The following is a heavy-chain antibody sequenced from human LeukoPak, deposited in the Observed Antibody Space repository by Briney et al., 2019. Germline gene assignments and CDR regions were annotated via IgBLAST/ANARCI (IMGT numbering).Heavy chain of an antibody. CDR1: GFTFSSYS. V-gene: IGHV3-21*01. J-gene: IGHJ4*02. D-gene: IGHD3-22*01. CDR2: ISSSSSYI. Sequence: GGSLRLSCAASGFTFSSYSMNWVRQAPGKGLEWVSSISSSSSYIYYADSVKGRFTISRDNAKNSLYLQMNSLRAEDTAVYYCASTYYYDSSGYHTPDFDYWGQGTLVTVSS. CDR3: ASTYYYDSSGYHTPDFDY.